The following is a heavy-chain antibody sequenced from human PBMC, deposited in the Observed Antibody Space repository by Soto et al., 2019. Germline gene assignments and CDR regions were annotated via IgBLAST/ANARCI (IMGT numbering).Heavy chain of an antibody. J-gene: IGHJ6*02. D-gene: IGHD1-26*01. CDR2: INAANGDR. Sequence: QVQLVQSGAEVKKPGASVQVSCKASGYTFTSYALHWVRQARGERPEWMGWINAANGDRKYTKKFQGIATITTDTSSSTGYMELSSLRSEDTAVYYCGRSVVGATGEILYNAMDVWGQGTTVTVSS. CDR3: GRSVVGATGEILYNAMDV. CDR1: GYTFTSYA. V-gene: IGHV1-3*01.